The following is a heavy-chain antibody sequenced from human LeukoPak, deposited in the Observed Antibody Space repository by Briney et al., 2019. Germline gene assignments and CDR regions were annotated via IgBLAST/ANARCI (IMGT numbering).Heavy chain of an antibody. D-gene: IGHD2-21*01. Sequence: KPSETLSLTCTVSGDSIRLYYLSWIRQRAGGGREWIGDIYTSGSTNYNPSLKSRVSMSVDTSKNQFSLKLSSVTAADTAVYYCARGPYCGGDCYFDYWGQGTLVTVSS. CDR1: GDSIRLYY. V-gene: IGHV4-4*07. CDR2: IYTSGST. CDR3: ARGPYCGGDCYFDY. J-gene: IGHJ4*02.